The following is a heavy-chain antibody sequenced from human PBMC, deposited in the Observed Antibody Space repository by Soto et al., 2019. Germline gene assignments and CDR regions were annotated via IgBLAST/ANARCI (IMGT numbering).Heavy chain of an antibody. CDR1: GGSISSYY. Sequence: SETLSLTCTVSGGSISSYYWSWIRQPPGKGLEWIGYIYYSGSTNYNPSLKSRVTISVDTSKNQFSLKLSSVTAADTAVYYCARVGIAGAGYYYYYMDVWGKGTTVTVS. CDR3: ARVGIAGAGYYYYYMDV. J-gene: IGHJ6*03. CDR2: IYYSGST. D-gene: IGHD6-13*01. V-gene: IGHV4-59*01.